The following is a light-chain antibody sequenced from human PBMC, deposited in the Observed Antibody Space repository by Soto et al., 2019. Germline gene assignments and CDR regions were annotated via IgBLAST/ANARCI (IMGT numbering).Light chain of an antibody. CDR2: EVS. J-gene: IGLJ1*01. V-gene: IGLV2-14*01. Sequence: QSVPTQPASVSGSPGQSITISCTGTGSDVGYYNYVSWYQQHPGKAPKLVIYEVSDRPSGISNRFSGSKSGNTASLTISGLQAEDEGDYYCSSFTAYSTYVFGTGTKVTVL. CDR1: GSDVGYYNY. CDR3: SSFTAYSTYV.